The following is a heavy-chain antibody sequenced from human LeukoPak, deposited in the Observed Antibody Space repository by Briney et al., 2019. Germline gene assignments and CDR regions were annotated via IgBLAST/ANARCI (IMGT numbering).Heavy chain of an antibody. V-gene: IGHV1-46*01. D-gene: IGHD1-14*01. CDR2: INPSGGST. CDR1: GYTFTSYY. Sequence: ASVTVSFKASGYTFTSYYMHWVRQAPGQGLEWMGIINPSGGSTSYAQKFQGRGTMTRDTSTSTVYMELSSLRSEDTAVYYCARDSGITIDPWGQGTLVTVSS. CDR3: ARDSGITIDP. J-gene: IGHJ5*02.